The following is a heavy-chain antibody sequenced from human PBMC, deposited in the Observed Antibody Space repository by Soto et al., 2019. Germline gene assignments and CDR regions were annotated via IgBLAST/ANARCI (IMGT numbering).Heavy chain of an antibody. CDR3: ARERSAAGTGWFDP. V-gene: IGHV1-8*01. J-gene: IGHJ5*02. D-gene: IGHD6-13*01. Sequence: QVQLVQSGAEVKKPGASVKVSCKASGYTFTSYDINWVRQATGQGLEWMGWMNPNSGNTGYAQKFQGRVTMTRNTXXSTAYRELSSLRSEDTAVYYCARERSAAGTGWFDPWGQGTLVTVSS. CDR1: GYTFTSYD. CDR2: MNPNSGNT.